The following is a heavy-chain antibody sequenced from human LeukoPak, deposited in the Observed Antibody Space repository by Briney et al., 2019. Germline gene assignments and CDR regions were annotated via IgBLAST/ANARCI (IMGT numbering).Heavy chain of an antibody. V-gene: IGHV1-2*02. J-gene: IGHJ6*02. D-gene: IGHD1-26*01. CDR1: GGTFSSYA. Sequence: GASVKVSCKASGGTFSSYAISWVRQAPGQGLEWMGWINPNSGGTNYAQKFQGRVTMTRDTSISTAYMELSRLRSDDTAVYYCARLLKGDSGYYYYGMDVWGQGTTVTVSS. CDR3: ARLLKGDSGYYYYGMDV. CDR2: INPNSGGT.